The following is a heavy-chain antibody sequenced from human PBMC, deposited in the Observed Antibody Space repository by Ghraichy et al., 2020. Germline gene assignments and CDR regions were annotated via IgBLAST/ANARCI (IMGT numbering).Heavy chain of an antibody. D-gene: IGHD2-15*01. V-gene: IGHV3-11*03. CDR1: GFTFSDYY. CDR2: ISSSSSYT. CDR3: ARGVVVVAAPYYFDY. J-gene: IGHJ4*02. Sequence: GESLNISCAASGFTFSDYYMSWIRQAPGKGLEWVSYISSSSSYTNYADSVKGRFTISRDNAKNSLYLQMNSLRAEDTAVYYCARGVVVVAAPYYFDYWGQGTLVTVSS.